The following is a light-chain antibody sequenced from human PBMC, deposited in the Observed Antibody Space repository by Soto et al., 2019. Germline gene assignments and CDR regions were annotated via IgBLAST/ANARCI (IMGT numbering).Light chain of an antibody. CDR2: DAS. CDR3: QQSDSTPYT. V-gene: IGKV1-39*01. Sequence: DIQTAQSPSSLSASVGDRVTITCRASQTISTYLNWYQQKPGKAPRLLIYDASSLLSGVPSRFSGSGSGTDFTLTIASLQPEDFSTYYCQQSDSTPYTFGQGTK. J-gene: IGKJ2*01. CDR1: QTISTY.